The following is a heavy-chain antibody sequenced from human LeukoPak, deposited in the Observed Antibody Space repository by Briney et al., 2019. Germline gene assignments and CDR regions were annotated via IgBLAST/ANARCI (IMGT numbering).Heavy chain of an antibody. D-gene: IGHD3-10*01. J-gene: IGHJ4*02. CDR1: GYSFPNYW. V-gene: IGHV5-51*01. CDR3: ARGEGYVYFDY. Sequence: GESLQISCQGSGYSFPNYWIAWVRQMPGKGLEWMGIIYPGDSDTRYRPSFQGQVTISADKSISTAYLQWSSLKASDTAMYYCARGEGYVYFDYWGQGTLVTVSS. CDR2: IYPGDSDT.